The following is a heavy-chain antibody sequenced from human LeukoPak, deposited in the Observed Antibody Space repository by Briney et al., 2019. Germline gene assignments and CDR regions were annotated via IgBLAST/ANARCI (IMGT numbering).Heavy chain of an antibody. V-gene: IGHV3-74*01. Sequence: GGSLRLSCAASGFTVSSNCMNWVRQAPGKGLVWVSRIASDGSSTTYADSVKGRFSISRDNAKNTLYLQMNSLRVEDTAVYYCARGRPHGDDYWGQGTLVTVSS. CDR2: IASDGSST. D-gene: IGHD2-21*01. J-gene: IGHJ4*02. CDR3: ARGRPHGDDY. CDR1: GFTVSSNC.